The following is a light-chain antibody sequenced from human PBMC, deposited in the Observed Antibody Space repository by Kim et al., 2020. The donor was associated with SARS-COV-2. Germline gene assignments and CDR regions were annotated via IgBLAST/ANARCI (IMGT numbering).Light chain of an antibody. CDR3: QVWVSSSAVV. CDR1: NIGSRS. Sequence: SYELTQPPSVSVAPGKTARITCGGNNIGSRSVHWYQQKPGQAPVLVIYYDTDRPSGIPERFSGSNSGNTATLTISRVEAGDEADYYCQVWVSSSAVVFCG. CDR2: YDT. J-gene: IGLJ2*01. V-gene: IGLV3-21*04.